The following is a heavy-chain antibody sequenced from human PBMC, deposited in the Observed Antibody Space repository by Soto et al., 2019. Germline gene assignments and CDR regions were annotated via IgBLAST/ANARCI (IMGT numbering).Heavy chain of an antibody. J-gene: IGHJ4*02. CDR2: IIPIFGTA. D-gene: IGHD3-10*01. CDR3: ARHNYGSGSTYFDY. Sequence: ASVKVSCAASGGTFSSHAISWLRQAPGQGLEWMGGIIPIFGTANYAQKFQGRVTITADESTSTAYMELSSMRSEDTAVYYCARHNYGSGSTYFDYWGQGTLVTVSS. V-gene: IGHV1-69*13. CDR1: GGTFSSHA.